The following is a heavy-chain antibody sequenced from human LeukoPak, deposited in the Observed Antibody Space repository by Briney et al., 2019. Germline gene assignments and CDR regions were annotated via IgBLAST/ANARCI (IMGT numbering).Heavy chain of an antibody. D-gene: IGHD5-12*01. Sequence: GGSLRLSCAASGFTFDDYAMHWVRQAPGKGLEWVSLISWDGGSTYYADSVKGRFTISRDNSKNSLYLQMNSLRAEDTALYYCAKDIGYGPPTSYYFDYWGQGTLVTVSS. CDR1: GFTFDDYA. CDR2: ISWDGGST. J-gene: IGHJ4*02. CDR3: AKDIGYGPPTSYYFDY. V-gene: IGHV3-43D*03.